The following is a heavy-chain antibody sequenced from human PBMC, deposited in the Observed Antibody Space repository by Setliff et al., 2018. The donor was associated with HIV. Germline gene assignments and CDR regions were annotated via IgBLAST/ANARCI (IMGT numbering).Heavy chain of an antibody. J-gene: IGHJ4*02. V-gene: IGHV4-39*07. Sequence: SETLSLTCTVSAGSIRSSTYYWAWIRQPPGKGLEWIGTINHRGSTNCNPSLKSRVSISVDTSKNQFSLKLSSVTAADTAVYYCATLKMATIYRDFDYWGQGTLVTVSS. CDR1: AGSIRSSTYY. CDR2: INHRGST. D-gene: IGHD5-12*01. CDR3: ATLKMATIYRDFDY.